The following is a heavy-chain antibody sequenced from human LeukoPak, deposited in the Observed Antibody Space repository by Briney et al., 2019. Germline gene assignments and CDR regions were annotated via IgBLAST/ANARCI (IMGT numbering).Heavy chain of an antibody. D-gene: IGHD3-10*01. CDR1: GFTFSSYW. CDR2: IYYSGST. Sequence: PGGSLRLSRAASGFTFSSYWMSWVRQAPGKGLEWIGYIYYSGSTNYNPSLKSRVTISVDTSKNQFSLKLSSVTAADTAVYYCASSGSPHYYYYMDVWGKGTTVTISS. J-gene: IGHJ6*03. CDR3: ASSGSPHYYYYMDV. V-gene: IGHV4-59*01.